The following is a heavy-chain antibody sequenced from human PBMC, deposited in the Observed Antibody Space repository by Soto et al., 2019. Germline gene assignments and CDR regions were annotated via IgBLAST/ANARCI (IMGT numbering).Heavy chain of an antibody. CDR3: ARGLGYSYGSFYYYYGMDV. CDR1: GGSFSGYY. V-gene: IGHV4-34*01. CDR2: INHSGST. J-gene: IGHJ6*02. Sequence: PSEALSLTYAVYGGSFSGYYWSWIRQPPGEGLEWIGEINHSGSTNYNPSLKSRVTISVDTSKNQFSLKLSSVTAADTAVYYCARGLGYSYGSFYYYYGMDVWGQGTTVT. D-gene: IGHD5-18*01.